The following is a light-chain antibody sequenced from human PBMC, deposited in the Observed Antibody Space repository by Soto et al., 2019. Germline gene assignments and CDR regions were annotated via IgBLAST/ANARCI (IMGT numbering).Light chain of an antibody. V-gene: IGLV1-51*01. CDR1: SSNIGSNY. CDR3: GAWDSSLMGVV. CDR2: ENN. J-gene: IGLJ2*01. Sequence: QSVLTQPPSVSAAPGQTVTISCSGSSSNIGSNYVSWYQQLPGTAPKLLIYENNKRPSGIPDRFSGSKSGTSATLDITALQTGDEADYYCGAWDSSLMGVVFGGGTKLTVL.